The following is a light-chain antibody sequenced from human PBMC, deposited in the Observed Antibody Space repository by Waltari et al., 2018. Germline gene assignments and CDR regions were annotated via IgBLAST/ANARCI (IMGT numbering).Light chain of an antibody. J-gene: IGKJ1*01. CDR2: GAN. V-gene: IGKV3-20*01. CDR3: QQYGNSPRA. Sequence: EYVLTQSPGTLSLSPGERATLSCRASQNVNSNYLAWYQQKPGQAPRLLIYGANMRATGIPDRVNGSRSGTGVTLTSSRLEPEDFAVYYCQQYGNSPRAFGQGTEVEIK. CDR1: QNVNSNY.